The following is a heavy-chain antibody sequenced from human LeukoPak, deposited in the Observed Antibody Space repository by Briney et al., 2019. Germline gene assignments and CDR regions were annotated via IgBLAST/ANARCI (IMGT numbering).Heavy chain of an antibody. V-gene: IGHV4-4*02. J-gene: IGHJ4*02. Sequence: SETLSLTCAVSGGSISSSNWWSWVRQPPGKGLEWIGYIYYSGSTNYNPSLKSRVTISVDTSKNQFSLKLSSVTAADTAVYYCARGSRYYGSGSSIDYWGQGTLVTVSS. CDR1: GGSISSSNW. CDR3: ARGSRYYGSGSSIDY. CDR2: IYYSGST. D-gene: IGHD3-10*01.